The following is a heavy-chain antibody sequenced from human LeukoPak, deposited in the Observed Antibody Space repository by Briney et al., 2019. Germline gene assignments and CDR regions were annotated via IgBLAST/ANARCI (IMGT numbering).Heavy chain of an antibody. CDR3: ARSGAAAASFDY. CDR1: GYSFSTYW. CDR2: IYPGDSDT. D-gene: IGHD6-13*01. V-gene: IGHV5-51*01. J-gene: IGHJ4*02. Sequence: GESLKISRKGSGYSFSTYWIAWVRQMPGKGLEWMGIIYPGDSDTRYSPSFQGQVTISADKSISTAYLQWSSLKASDTAIYYCARSGAAAASFDYWGQGTLVTVSS.